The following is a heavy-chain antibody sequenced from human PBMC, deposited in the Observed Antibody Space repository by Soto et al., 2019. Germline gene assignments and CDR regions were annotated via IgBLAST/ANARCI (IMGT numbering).Heavy chain of an antibody. D-gene: IGHD1-26*01. V-gene: IGHV1-69*13. Sequence: GASVKVSCKASGGTFSSYAISWVRQAPGQGLEWMGGIIPIFGTANYAQKFQGRVTITADESTSTAYMELSSLRSEDTAVYYCAVSGSYYPMPLPWGQGTLVTVSS. J-gene: IGHJ1*01. CDR2: IIPIFGTA. CDR1: GGTFSSYA. CDR3: AVSGSYYPMPLP.